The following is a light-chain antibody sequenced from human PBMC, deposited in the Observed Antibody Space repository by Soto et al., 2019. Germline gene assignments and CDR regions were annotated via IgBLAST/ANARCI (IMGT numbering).Light chain of an antibody. CDR3: QQYGSSSELT. V-gene: IGKV3-20*01. Sequence: EIVLTQSPGTLSLSPGERATLSCRASQSVSSSYLAWYQQKPGQAPRLLIYGASSRATGIPDRFSGSGSGTDFTLTISRLEPEDVAVYYWQQYGSSSELTFGGGTKVEIK. CDR1: QSVSSSY. J-gene: IGKJ4*01. CDR2: GAS.